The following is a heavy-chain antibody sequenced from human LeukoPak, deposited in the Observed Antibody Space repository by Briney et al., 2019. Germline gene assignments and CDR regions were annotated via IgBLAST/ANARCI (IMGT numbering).Heavy chain of an antibody. J-gene: IGHJ4*02. CDR3: AREILGSAFSFDY. V-gene: IGHV3-30*04. D-gene: IGHD1-26*01. Sequence: GGSLRLSWAASGFTFRSYTMQWVRQAPGKGLGWGADILYDGRTTNYGESVGGRFTISRDNSENTLYLQMNNLRPEDTAIYYCAREILGSAFSFDYWGQGTLVTVSS. CDR1: GFTFRSYT. CDR2: ILYDGRTT.